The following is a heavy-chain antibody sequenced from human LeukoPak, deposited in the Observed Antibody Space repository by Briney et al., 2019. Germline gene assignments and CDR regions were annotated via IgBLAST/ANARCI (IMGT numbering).Heavy chain of an antibody. CDR2: ISGSGGNT. D-gene: IGHD1-26*01. CDR1: GFTFSNYG. CDR3: ARSPYSGSYYGDALDI. J-gene: IGHJ3*02. Sequence: GGTLRLSCAASGFTFSNYGMSWVRQAPGKGLEWVSTISGSGGNTYYADSVKGRFTISRDNAKNSLSLQMNSLRGEDTAVYYCARSPYSGSYYGDALDIWGQGTMVTVSS. V-gene: IGHV3-23*01.